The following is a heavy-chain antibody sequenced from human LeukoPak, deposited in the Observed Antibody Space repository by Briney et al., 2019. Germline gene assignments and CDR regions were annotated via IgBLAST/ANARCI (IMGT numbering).Heavy chain of an antibody. CDR2: INHSGST. J-gene: IGHJ4*02. V-gene: IGHV4-34*01. CDR3: ARGPTESYNPDY. CDR1: GGSFSGYY. D-gene: IGHD1-26*01. Sequence: TSETLSLTCAVYGGSFSGYYWSWIRQPPGKGLEWIGEINHSGSTNYNPSLKSRVTISVDTSKNQFSPKLSSVTAADTAVYYCARGPTESYNPDYWGQGTLVTVSS.